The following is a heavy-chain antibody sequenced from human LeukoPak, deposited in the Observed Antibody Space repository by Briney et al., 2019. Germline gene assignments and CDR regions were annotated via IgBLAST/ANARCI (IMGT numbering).Heavy chain of an antibody. CDR3: AREGLNYYDSSGHNWFDP. Sequence: ASVKVSCKASGYTFTSYYMHWVRQAPGQGLEWMGIINPSGGSTSYAQKFQGRVTMTRDTSTSTVYMELSSLRSEDTAVYYCAREGLNYYDSSGHNWFDPWGQGPWSPSPQ. D-gene: IGHD3-22*01. V-gene: IGHV1-46*01. CDR1: GYTFTSYY. J-gene: IGHJ5*02. CDR2: INPSGGST.